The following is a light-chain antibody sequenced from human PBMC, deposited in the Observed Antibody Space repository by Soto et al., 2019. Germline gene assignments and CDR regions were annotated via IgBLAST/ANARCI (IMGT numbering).Light chain of an antibody. CDR2: DTD. V-gene: IGLV7-46*01. CDR1: TGPVTSGHY. Sequence: QAVVTQEPSVTVSPGGTVTLTCDSSTGPVTSGHYPYWFQQKPGQAPTTLIFDTDKRHSWTPARFSGALLGGKAALTLSGAQPDDEADYYCLLAYHGGPYGFGTGTKVTVL. CDR3: LLAYHGGPYG. J-gene: IGLJ1*01.